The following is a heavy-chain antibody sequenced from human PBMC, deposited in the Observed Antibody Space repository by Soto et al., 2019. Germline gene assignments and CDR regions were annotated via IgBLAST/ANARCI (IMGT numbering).Heavy chain of an antibody. V-gene: IGHV3-30*18. CDR3: AKSPNFYCSSPNCYKYYFDH. CDR1: GFTFNTYG. D-gene: IGHD2-2*02. J-gene: IGHJ4*02. CDR2: ISYDGSEK. Sequence: GGSLRLSCADSGFTFNTYGMHWVRQAPGKGLEWVAVISYDGSEKYYVDSVKGRFTISKDNYKNTLYLQMNSLRPEDTAVYYCAKSPNFYCSSPNCYKYYFDHWGQGTRVTVSS.